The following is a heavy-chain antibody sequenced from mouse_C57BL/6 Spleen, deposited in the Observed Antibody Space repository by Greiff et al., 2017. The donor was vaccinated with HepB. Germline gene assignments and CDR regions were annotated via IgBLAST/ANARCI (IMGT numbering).Heavy chain of an antibody. CDR2: IYPSDSET. J-gene: IGHJ4*01. Sequence: QVQLQQPGAELVRPGSSVKLSCKASGYTFTSYWMDWVKQRPGQGLEWIGNIYPSDSETHYNHKFKDKATLTVDKSSSTAYMQLSSLTSEDSAVYYCARSGAGYSFAMDYWGQGTSVTVSS. CDR1: GYTFTSYW. D-gene: IGHD2-3*01. CDR3: ARSGAGYSFAMDY. V-gene: IGHV1-61*01.